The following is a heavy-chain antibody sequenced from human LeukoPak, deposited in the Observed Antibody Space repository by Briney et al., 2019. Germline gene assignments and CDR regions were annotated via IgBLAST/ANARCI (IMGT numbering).Heavy chain of an antibody. V-gene: IGHV3-33*01. CDR3: ARGSCSSTSCLPTDY. Sequence: GRSLRLSCAASGFTFSNYGIHWVRQAPGKGLEWVAVIWYDGSNKYYADSVKVRVTIPRDNSKNTLYLQMNSLRAEDTAMYYCARGSCSSTSCLPTDYWGQGTLVTVSS. CDR1: GFTFSNYG. CDR2: IWYDGSNK. D-gene: IGHD2-2*01. J-gene: IGHJ4*02.